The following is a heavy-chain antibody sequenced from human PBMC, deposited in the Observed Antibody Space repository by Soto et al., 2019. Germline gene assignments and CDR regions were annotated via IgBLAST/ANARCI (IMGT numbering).Heavy chain of an antibody. CDR1: SASIRSYY. D-gene: IGHD6-13*01. Sequence: SETLSLTCTLSSASIRSYYWSWVRQAPGKGLEWIGYIHYSGSTNYNPTLKSRVTISIDMSKNQFSLNLSSVTAADTAVYFCARQDARYSSNWHFDYWGQGTLVTVSS. J-gene: IGHJ4*02. V-gene: IGHV4-59*08. CDR2: IHYSGST. CDR3: ARQDARYSSNWHFDY.